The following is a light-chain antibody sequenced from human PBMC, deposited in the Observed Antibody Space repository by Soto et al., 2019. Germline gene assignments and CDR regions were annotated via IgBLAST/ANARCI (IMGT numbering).Light chain of an antibody. CDR3: QQYNSYRA. Sequence: DIQMTQSPSTLSASVGDRVTITCRASQSIDTWLAWHQQKPGQVPKLLISKASSLEGGVPSRFSGSGAGTEFTLTISSLQPDGSATYYCQQYNSYRAFGQGTKVEI. V-gene: IGKV1-5*03. J-gene: IGKJ1*01. CDR1: QSIDTW. CDR2: KAS.